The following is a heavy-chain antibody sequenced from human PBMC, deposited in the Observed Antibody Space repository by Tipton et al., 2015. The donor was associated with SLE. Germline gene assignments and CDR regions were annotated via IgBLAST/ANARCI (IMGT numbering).Heavy chain of an antibody. V-gene: IGHV4-59*11. D-gene: IGHD3-22*01. CDR3: ARGRDITMIVVVANDAFDI. J-gene: IGHJ3*02. CDR1: GGSISSHY. Sequence: LRLSCTVSGGSISSHYWSWIRQPPGKGLEWIGYIYYSGSTNYNPSLKSRVTISVDTSKNQFSLKLSSVTAADTAVYYCARGRDITMIVVVANDAFDIWGQGTMVTVSS. CDR2: IYYSGST.